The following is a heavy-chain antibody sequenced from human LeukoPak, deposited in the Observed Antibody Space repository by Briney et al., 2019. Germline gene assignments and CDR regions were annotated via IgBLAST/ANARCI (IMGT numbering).Heavy chain of an antibody. J-gene: IGHJ4*02. Sequence: ASVKVSCKASGGTFSSYAISWVRQAPGQGLEWMGGIIPIFGTANYAQKFQGRVTITTDESTSTAYMELSSLRSEDTAVYYCARGGRNYYGNFDYWGQGTLVTVSS. CDR3: ARGGRNYYGNFDY. CDR1: GGTFSSYA. D-gene: IGHD3-22*01. CDR2: IIPIFGTA. V-gene: IGHV1-69*05.